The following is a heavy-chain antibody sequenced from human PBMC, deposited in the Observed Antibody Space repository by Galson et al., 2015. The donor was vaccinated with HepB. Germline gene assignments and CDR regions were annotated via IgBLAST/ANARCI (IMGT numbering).Heavy chain of an antibody. D-gene: IGHD2-2*01. CDR1: GDSISGYY. J-gene: IGHJ3*01. Sequence: TLSLTCTVSGDSISGYYWSWIRQPPGKGLEWIAYIYYSRSTSYNPSLKSRVTISADASRNQFSLNLSSVTAADTAVYYCARQGYCSSTACYDAFDFWGQGAMVTVTS. V-gene: IGHV4-59*08. CDR3: ARQGYCSSTACYDAFDF. CDR2: IYYSRST.